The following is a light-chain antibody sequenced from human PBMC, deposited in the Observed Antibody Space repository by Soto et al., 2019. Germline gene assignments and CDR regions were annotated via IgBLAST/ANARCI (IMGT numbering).Light chain of an antibody. V-gene: IGKV3-20*01. CDR1: QSVSSSH. J-gene: IGKJ1*01. CDR3: QQYGASPWT. Sequence: EVEWTQSRGTLSLSPGERATLSCRASQSVSSSHLAWYQQKRGQAPRLLIYDTSTRATGIPDRFSGSGSGTDFTLTISRLEPEDFAVYHCQQYGASPWTFGQGTKV. CDR2: DTS.